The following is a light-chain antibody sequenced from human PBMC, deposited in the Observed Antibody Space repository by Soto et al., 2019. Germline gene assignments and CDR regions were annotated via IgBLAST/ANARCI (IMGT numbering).Light chain of an antibody. Sequence: DIQLTQSPSFLSASVGDRVTITCRASQGINDYLAWYQQKPGKAPKLLIYAASTLQSEVPSRFSGSASGTEFTLTISSLQPEDFATYSCQQFNTYPLTFGGGTKVEVK. CDR1: QGINDY. J-gene: IGKJ4*01. CDR2: AAS. V-gene: IGKV1-9*01. CDR3: QQFNTYPLT.